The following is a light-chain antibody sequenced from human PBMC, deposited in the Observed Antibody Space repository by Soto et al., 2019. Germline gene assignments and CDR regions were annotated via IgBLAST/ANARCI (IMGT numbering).Light chain of an antibody. CDR3: LLSYNGPYV. J-gene: IGLJ1*01. CDR2: DTT. V-gene: IGLV7-46*01. CDR1: TGAVTNGHY. Sequence: QAVVTQEPSLTVSPGGTVTLTCGSSTGAVTNGHYPYWFQQKPGQAPRTLIYDTTNRHSWTPARFSGSLLGGEAALTLSGAQPEDAAEYYCLLSYNGPYVFGTGTKVTVL.